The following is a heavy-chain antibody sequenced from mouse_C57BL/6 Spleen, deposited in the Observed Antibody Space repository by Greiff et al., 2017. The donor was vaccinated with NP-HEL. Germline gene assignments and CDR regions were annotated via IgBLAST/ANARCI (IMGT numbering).Heavy chain of an antibody. CDR2: IHPSSGYT. Sequence: VQLQESGAELAKPGALVKLSCKASGYTFTSYWMHWVKQRPGQGLEWIGYIHPSSGYTKYNQKFKDKATLTADKSSSTAYMQRSSRTYEDSAVYYCASRYHLDYWGQGTTLTVSS. CDR3: ASRYHLDY. V-gene: IGHV1-7*01. J-gene: IGHJ2*01. CDR1: GYTFTSYW.